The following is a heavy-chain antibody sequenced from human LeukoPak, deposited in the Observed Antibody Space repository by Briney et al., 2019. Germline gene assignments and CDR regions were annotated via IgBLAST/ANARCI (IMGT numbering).Heavy chain of an antibody. CDR1: GFTFSRYA. CDR3: ARGSSKNQYSGGWYHDY. J-gene: IGHJ4*02. CDR2: ISYDGSTK. V-gene: IGHV3-30*04. D-gene: IGHD6-19*01. Sequence: PGRSLRLSCAASGFTFSRYAIHWVRQAPGKGLDWVAVISYDGSTKYYADSVKGRFTISRDNSKNTLFLQMNSLRAEDTAIYYCARGSSKNQYSGGWYHDYWGQGTLVTVSS.